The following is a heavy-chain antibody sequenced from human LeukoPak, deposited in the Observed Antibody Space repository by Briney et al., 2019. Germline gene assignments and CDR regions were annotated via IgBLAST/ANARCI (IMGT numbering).Heavy chain of an antibody. V-gene: IGHV1-2*02. CDR3: ARESACGTTNCLAPADWLDP. CDR1: GYTFSGYY. CDR2: INPNSGGT. J-gene: IGHJ5*02. Sequence: GASVKVSCKASGYTFSGYYMHWVRQAPGQGLEWMGWINPNSGGTKSAQKFQGRVTMTRDTSIATSYMEVDSPTSDDTAVYYCARESACGTTNCLAPADWLDPWGQGTLVIVSS. D-gene: IGHD2-2*01.